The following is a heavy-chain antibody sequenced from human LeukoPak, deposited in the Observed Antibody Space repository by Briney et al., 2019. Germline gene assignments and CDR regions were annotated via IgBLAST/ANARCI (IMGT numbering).Heavy chain of an antibody. V-gene: IGHV3-23*01. J-gene: IGHJ4*02. CDR1: GFTFSSYG. CDR3: AKGDLKYYFDY. CDR2: ISGSGGST. Sequence: GGSLRLSCAASGFTFSSYGMHWVRQAPGKGLEWVSAISGSGGSTYYADSVKGRFTISRDNSKNTLYLQMNSLRAEDTAVYYCAKGDLKYYFDYWGQGTLVTVSS.